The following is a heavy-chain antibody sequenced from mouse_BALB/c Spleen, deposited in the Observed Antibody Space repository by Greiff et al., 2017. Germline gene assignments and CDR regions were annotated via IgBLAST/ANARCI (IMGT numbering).Heavy chain of an antibody. CDR1: GYTFSSYW. CDR3: ARRYGSSHYWYFDV. J-gene: IGHJ1*01. CDR2: ILPGSGST. V-gene: IGHV1-9*01. Sequence: VQLQQSGAELMKPGASVKISCKATGYTFSSYWIEWVKQRPGHGLEWIGEILPGSGSTNYNEKFKGKATFTADTSSNTAYMQLSSLTSEDSAVYYCARRYGSSHYWYFDVWGAGTTVTVSS. D-gene: IGHD1-1*01.